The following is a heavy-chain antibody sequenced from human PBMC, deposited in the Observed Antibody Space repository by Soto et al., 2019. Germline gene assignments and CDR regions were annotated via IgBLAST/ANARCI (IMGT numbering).Heavy chain of an antibody. CDR2: ISYDGSNK. CDR3: AKGMATIVDYFDY. CDR1: GFTFSSYG. D-gene: IGHD5-12*01. J-gene: IGHJ4*02. V-gene: IGHV3-30*18. Sequence: LRLSCAASGFTFSSYGMHWVRQAPGKGLEWVAVISYDGSNKYYADSVKGRFTISRDNSKNTLYLQMNSLRAEDTAVYYCAKGMATIVDYFDYWGQGTLVTVS.